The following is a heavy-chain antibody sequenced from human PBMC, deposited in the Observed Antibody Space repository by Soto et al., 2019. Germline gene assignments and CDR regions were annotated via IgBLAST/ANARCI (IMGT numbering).Heavy chain of an antibody. V-gene: IGHV4-30-4*01. J-gene: IGHJ6*02. D-gene: IGHD6-13*01. CDR3: ARDSSTRRYYYYGMDV. CDR2: IYYSGST. Sequence: SETLSLTCTVSGGSISSGDYYWSWIRQPPGKGLEWIGYIYYSGSTYYNPSLKSRVTISVDTSKNQFSLKLSSVTAADTAVYYCARDSSTRRYYYYGMDVWGQGTTVTVSS. CDR1: GGSISSGDYY.